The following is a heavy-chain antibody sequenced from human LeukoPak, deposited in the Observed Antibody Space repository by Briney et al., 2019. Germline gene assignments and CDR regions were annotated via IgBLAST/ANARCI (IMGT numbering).Heavy chain of an antibody. D-gene: IGHD3-3*01. CDR3: AKDPITIFGVVPRYFDY. J-gene: IGHJ4*02. CDR2: ISGSGGST. V-gene: IGHV3-23*01. CDR1: GFTFSSYW. Sequence: GGSLRLSCAASGFTFSSYWMHWVRQAPGKGLEWVSAISGSGGSTYYADSVKGRFTISRDNSKNTLYLQMNSLRAEDTAVYYCAKDPITIFGVVPRYFDYWGQGTLVTVSS.